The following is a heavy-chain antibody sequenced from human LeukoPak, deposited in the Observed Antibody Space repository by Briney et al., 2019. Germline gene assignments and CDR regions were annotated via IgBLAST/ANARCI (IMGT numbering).Heavy chain of an antibody. V-gene: IGHV3-30*04. Sequence: PGGSLRLSCAASGFTFSSYAMHWVRQAPGKGLEWVAVISYDGSNKYYADSVKGRFTISRDNSKNTLYLQMNSLRAEDTAVCYCAREGRVVVVAATTPFDYWGQGTLVTVSS. CDR1: GFTFSSYA. CDR3: AREGRVVVVAATTPFDY. D-gene: IGHD2-15*01. J-gene: IGHJ4*02. CDR2: ISYDGSNK.